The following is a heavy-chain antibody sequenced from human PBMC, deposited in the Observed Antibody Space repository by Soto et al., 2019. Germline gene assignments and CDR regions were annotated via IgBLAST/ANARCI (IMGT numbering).Heavy chain of an antibody. CDR3: ARGFTYYDFWSGYNPGNWGGFDY. D-gene: IGHD3-3*01. CDR2: ISSSSSTI. Sequence: GGSLRLSCAASGFTFSSYSMNWVRQAPGKGLEWVSYISSSSSTIYYADSVKGQFTISRDNAKNSLYLQMNSLRAEDTAVYYCARGFTYYDFWSGYNPGNWGGFDYWGQGTLVTVSS. CDR1: GFTFSSYS. J-gene: IGHJ4*02. V-gene: IGHV3-48*01.